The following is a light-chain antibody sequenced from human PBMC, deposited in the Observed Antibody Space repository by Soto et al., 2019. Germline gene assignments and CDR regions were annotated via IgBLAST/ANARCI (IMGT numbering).Light chain of an antibody. J-gene: IGLJ1*01. V-gene: IGLV3-21*02. CDR3: QVWESSNDHYV. CDR1: NIGSKS. CDR2: DDS. Sequence: SYELTQPPSVSVAPGQTARITCGGNNIGSKSVHWYQQKPGQAPVLVVYDDSDRPSGIPERFSGSNSGNTATLTISRVEAGDEADYYCQVWESSNDHYVFGTGTKVTVL.